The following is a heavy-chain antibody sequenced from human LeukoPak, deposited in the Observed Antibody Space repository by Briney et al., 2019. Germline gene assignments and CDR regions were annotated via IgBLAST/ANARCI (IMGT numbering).Heavy chain of an antibody. V-gene: IGHV3-23*01. CDR2: ISGSGGST. J-gene: IGHJ4*02. CDR1: GFTFSSYA. CDR3: AKDLTDYYDSSGVDY. D-gene: IGHD3-22*01. Sequence: GGSLRLSCAASGFTFSSYAMSSVRQAPGKGLEWVSAISGSGGSTYYADSVKGRFTISRDNSKNTLYLQMNSLRAEDTAVYYCAKDLTDYYDSSGVDYWGQGTLVTVSS.